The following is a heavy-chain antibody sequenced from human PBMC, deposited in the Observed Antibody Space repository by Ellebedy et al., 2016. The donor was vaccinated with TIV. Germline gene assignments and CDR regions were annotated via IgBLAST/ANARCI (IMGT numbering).Heavy chain of an antibody. V-gene: IGHV1-46*01. CDR3: ARENARAFDI. CDR2: INPSGGST. Sequence: ASVKVSCKASGYTFTSYYMHWARQAPGQGLEWMGIINPSGGSTSYAQKFQGRVTMTRDTSISTAYMELSRLRSDDTAVYYCARENARAFDIWGQGTMVTVSS. CDR1: GYTFTSYY. J-gene: IGHJ3*02.